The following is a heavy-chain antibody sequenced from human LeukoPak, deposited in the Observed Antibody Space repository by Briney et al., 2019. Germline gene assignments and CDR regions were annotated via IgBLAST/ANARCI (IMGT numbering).Heavy chain of an antibody. J-gene: IGHJ6*02. CDR3: ASADTGYYYGMDV. D-gene: IGHD3-22*01. V-gene: IGHV3-7*01. CDR2: IKQDGREK. Sequence: GGSLRLSCAASGFTFSSYWMSWVRQAPGKGLEWVANIKQDGREKYYVDSVKGRFTISRDNAKNSLYLQMNSLRAEDTAVYYCASADTGYYYGMDVWGQGTTVTVSS. CDR1: GFTFSSYW.